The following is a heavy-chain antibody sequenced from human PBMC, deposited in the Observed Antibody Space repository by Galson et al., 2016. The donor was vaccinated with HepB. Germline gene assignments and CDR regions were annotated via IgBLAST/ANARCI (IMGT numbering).Heavy chain of an antibody. CDR1: GFSLTTAGVG. D-gene: IGHD3-9*01. CDR3: ARSPGGVRYSDWLKRQKNWFDH. CDR2: IFWDDYK. Sequence: PALVKPTQTLTLTCTFSGFSLTTAGVGVGWIRQPPGKALEWLALIFWDDYKRYSPSLSSRLTVTKDTSKNQVVLTMTNMDPVDTATYYCARSPGGVRYSDWLKRQKNWFDHWGQGTLVTVSS. J-gene: IGHJ5*02. V-gene: IGHV2-5*02.